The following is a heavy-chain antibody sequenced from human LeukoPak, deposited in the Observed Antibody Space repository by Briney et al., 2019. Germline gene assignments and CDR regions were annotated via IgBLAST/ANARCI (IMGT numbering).Heavy chain of an antibody. Sequence: PGGSLRLSCVASGFTFSDYYMSWIRQAPGKGLEWVSYIIGSGTTIYYADSVKGRFTISRDNAKNSVYLQMNSLRAEDTAVYYCARRITSSGYYVDVWGKGTTVTVSS. CDR3: ARRITSSGYYVDV. CDR2: IIGSGTTI. D-gene: IGHD1-14*01. J-gene: IGHJ6*03. CDR1: GFTFSDYY. V-gene: IGHV3-11*04.